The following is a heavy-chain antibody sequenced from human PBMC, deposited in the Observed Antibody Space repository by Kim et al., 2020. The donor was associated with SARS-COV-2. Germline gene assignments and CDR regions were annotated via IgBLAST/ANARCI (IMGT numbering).Heavy chain of an antibody. CDR1: GYTFTDYH. Sequence: ASVKVSCRASGYTFTDYHIHWVRQAPGQGLEWMGRLSANCGGPNYAQNFRGRVTITRDTSISTVYLELTGLTSDDTAVYYCARSSLLDFDYWGQGTLVTV. CDR2: LSANCGGP. J-gene: IGHJ4*02. V-gene: IGHV1-2*06. CDR3: ARSSLLDFDY. D-gene: IGHD3-10*01.